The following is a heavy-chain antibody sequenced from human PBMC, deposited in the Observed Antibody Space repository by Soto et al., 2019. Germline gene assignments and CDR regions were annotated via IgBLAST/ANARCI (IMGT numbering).Heavy chain of an antibody. CDR3: ARRYGYYFDY. J-gene: IGHJ4*02. Sequence: PSETLSLTCTVSGGSISSYYWSWIRQPPGKGLEWIGYIYYSGSTNYNPSLKSRVTISVDTSKNQFSLTVTSVTAADTAVYYCARRYGYYFDYWGQGALVTVSS. CDR2: IYYSGST. D-gene: IGHD4-17*01. V-gene: IGHV4-59*08. CDR1: GGSISSYY.